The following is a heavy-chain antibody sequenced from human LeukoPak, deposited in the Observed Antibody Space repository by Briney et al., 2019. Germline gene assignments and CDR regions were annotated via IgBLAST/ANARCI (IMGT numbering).Heavy chain of an antibody. CDR1: GGSISSYY. Sequence: SETLSLTCTVSGGSISSYYWSWIRQPPGKGLEWIGYIYYSGSTNYNPSLKSRVTISVDTSKNQFSLKLSSVTAADTAVYYCARQASITMVRGVIAHFDYWGQGTLVTVSS. CDR2: IYYSGST. V-gene: IGHV4-59*08. CDR3: ARQASITMVRGVIAHFDY. D-gene: IGHD3-10*01. J-gene: IGHJ4*02.